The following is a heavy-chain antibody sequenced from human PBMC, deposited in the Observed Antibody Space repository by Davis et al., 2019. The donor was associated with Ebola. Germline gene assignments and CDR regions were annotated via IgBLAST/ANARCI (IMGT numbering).Heavy chain of an antibody. V-gene: IGHV4-30-4*02. CDR2: IYYSGST. Sequence: SETLSLTCTVSGGSISSSDYYWSWIRQPPGKGLEWIGYIYYSGSTYYNPSLKSRVTISVDTSKNQFSLKLSSVTAADTAVYYCARGVGIVGERFDPWGQGTLVTVSS. CDR3: ARGVGIVGERFDP. D-gene: IGHD1-26*01. J-gene: IGHJ5*02. CDR1: GGSISSSDYY.